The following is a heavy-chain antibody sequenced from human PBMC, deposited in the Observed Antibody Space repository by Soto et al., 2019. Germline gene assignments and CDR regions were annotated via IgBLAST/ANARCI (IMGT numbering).Heavy chain of an antibody. Sequence: QVQLVQSGAEVKKPGASVKVSCKASGYTFTSYGISWVREAPGQGLEWMGWIRTHNGNTNYAQKLQGRVTMSTDTSTSTAYLQLGCLSSHVTAVYYSQRGGTPIARWDQGALVTVSS. J-gene: IGHJ5*02. CDR1: GYTFTSYG. V-gene: IGHV1-18*01. CDR3: QRGGTPIAR. CDR2: IRTHNGNT. D-gene: IGHD1-1*01.